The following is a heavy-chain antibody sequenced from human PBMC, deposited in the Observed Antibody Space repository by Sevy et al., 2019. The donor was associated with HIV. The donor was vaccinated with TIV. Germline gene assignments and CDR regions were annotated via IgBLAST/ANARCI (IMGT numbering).Heavy chain of an antibody. Sequence: GGCLRLSCVASGFTFNFYAMSWVRQAPGKGLEWVSSIGGSGGSTYYADSVKGRFTISRDNSKNTLSLQMDSLRAEDTAVYYCAKDFRPYRAAVFDYWGQGALVTVSS. CDR1: GFTFNFYA. J-gene: IGHJ4*02. CDR2: IGGSGGST. V-gene: IGHV3-23*01. CDR3: AKDFRPYRAAVFDY. D-gene: IGHD6-25*01.